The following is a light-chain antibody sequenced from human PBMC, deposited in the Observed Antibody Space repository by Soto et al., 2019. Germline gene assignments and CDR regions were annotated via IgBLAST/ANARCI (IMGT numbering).Light chain of an antibody. CDR1: QTVSSN. CDR3: KQYNKWPLT. V-gene: IGKV3-15*01. CDR2: GAS. J-gene: IGKJ4*01. Sequence: EIVMTQSPATLSVSPGERATLSCRASQTVSSNLAWYQQKPGQAPRLLIYGASTRATGISARFSGSGSGTEFALTISSLQSEDFAVYYCKQYNKWPLTFGGGTKVEIK.